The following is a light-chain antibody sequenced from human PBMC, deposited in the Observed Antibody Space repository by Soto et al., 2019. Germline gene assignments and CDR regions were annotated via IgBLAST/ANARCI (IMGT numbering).Light chain of an antibody. CDR2: STN. J-gene: IGLJ3*02. V-gene: IGLV8-61*01. Sequence: QAVVTQEPSFSVSPGGTVTLTCGLSSGSVSTSYYPSWYQQTPGQAPRTLIYSTNTRSSGVPDRFSGSILGNKAALPITGAQADDESDYYCVLYMGSGIGVFGGGTKVTVL. CDR3: VLYMGSGIGV. CDR1: SGSVSTSYY.